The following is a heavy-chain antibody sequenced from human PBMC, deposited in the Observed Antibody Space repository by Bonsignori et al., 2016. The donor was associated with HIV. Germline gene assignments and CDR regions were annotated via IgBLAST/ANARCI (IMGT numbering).Heavy chain of an antibody. Sequence: VRQMPGKGLEWVANMKQDENEQRYVDSVKGRFTVSRDNTKNSLYLQMNSLRADDTAVYYCARAACSGPGCQGRDGFDVWGQGTRVTVSS. V-gene: IGHV3-7*01. J-gene: IGHJ3*01. CDR3: ARAACSGPGCQGRDGFDV. D-gene: IGHD2-15*01. CDR2: MKQDENEQ.